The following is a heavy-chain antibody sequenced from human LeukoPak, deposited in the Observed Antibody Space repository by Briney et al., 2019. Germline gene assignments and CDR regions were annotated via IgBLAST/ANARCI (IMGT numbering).Heavy chain of an antibody. CDR3: ARGFSTYYYDSSGYMSRDY. CDR1: GGTFSSYA. CDR2: IIPIFGTA. Sequence: ASVKVSCKASGGTFSSYAISWVRQAPGQGLEWMGGIIPIFGTANYAQKFQGRVTITADESTSTAYMELSSLRSEDTAVYYCARGFSTYYYDSSGYMSRDYWGQGTLVTVSS. D-gene: IGHD3-22*01. V-gene: IGHV1-69*01. J-gene: IGHJ4*02.